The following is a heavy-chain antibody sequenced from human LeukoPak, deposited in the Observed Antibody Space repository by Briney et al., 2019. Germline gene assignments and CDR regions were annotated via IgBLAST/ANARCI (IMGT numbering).Heavy chain of an antibody. D-gene: IGHD3-9*01. Sequence: SETLSLPCTVSGGSISSGSYYWSWIRQPAGKGLEWIGRIYTSGSTNYNPSLKSRVTISVDTSKNQFSLKLSSVTAADTAVYYCARSYDILTGYKPGAFDIWGQGTMVTVSS. CDR3: ARSYDILTGYKPGAFDI. J-gene: IGHJ3*02. V-gene: IGHV4-61*02. CDR1: GGSISSGSYY. CDR2: IYTSGST.